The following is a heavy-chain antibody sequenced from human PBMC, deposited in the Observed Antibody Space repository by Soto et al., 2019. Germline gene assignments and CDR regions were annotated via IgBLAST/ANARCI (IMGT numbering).Heavy chain of an antibody. J-gene: IGHJ6*02. Sequence: QVQLVESGGGVVQPGRSLRLSCAASGFTFSSYGMHWVRQAPGKGLEWVAVISYDGSNKYYADSVKGRFTISRDNFKNTLYLQMNSLRAEDTAVYYCAKERDLEGIVGATNYYYGMDVWGQGTTVTVSS. D-gene: IGHD1-26*01. V-gene: IGHV3-30*18. CDR2: ISYDGSNK. CDR1: GFTFSSYG. CDR3: AKERDLEGIVGATNYYYGMDV.